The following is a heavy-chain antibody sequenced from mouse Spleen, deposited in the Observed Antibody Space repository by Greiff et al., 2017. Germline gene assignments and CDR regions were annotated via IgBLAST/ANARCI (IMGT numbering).Heavy chain of an antibody. CDR1: GFTFSSYA. V-gene: IGHV5-9-3*01. J-gene: IGHJ2*01. CDR3: ARQEPPYYFDY. CDR2: ISSGGSYT. Sequence: VQLKQSGGGLVKPGGSLKLSCAASGFTFSSYAMSWVRQTPEKRLEWVATISSGGSYTYYPDSVKGRFTISRDNAKNTLYLQMSSLRSEDTAMYYCARQEPPYYFDYWGQGTTLTVSS.